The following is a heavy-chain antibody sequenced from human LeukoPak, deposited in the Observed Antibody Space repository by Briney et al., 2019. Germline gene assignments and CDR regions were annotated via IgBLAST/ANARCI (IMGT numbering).Heavy chain of an antibody. J-gene: IGHJ5*02. V-gene: IGHV5-51*01. Sequence: GESLKISCQASGYSFTSSWIGWARQMPGKGLEWMAIINPGDSDTRYSPSFQGQVTISAGKSISTVYLQWGSLKASDTAMYYCARQPGAGWFDPWGQGTLVTVSS. CDR2: INPGDSDT. D-gene: IGHD3-10*01. CDR3: ARQPGAGWFDP. CDR1: GYSFTSSW.